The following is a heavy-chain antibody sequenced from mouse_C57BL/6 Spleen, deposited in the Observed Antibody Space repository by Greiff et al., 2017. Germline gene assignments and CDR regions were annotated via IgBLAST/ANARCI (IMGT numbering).Heavy chain of an antibody. CDR1: GFTFSSYA. J-gene: IGHJ1*03. CDR3: ARETAYFDV. V-gene: IGHV5-4*01. Sequence: EVQRVESGGGLVKPGGSLKLSCAASGFTFSSYAMSWVRQTPEKRLEWVATISDGGSYTYYPDNVKGRFTISRDNAKNNLYLQMSHLKSEDTAMYYCARETAYFDVWGTGTTVTVSS. CDR2: ISDGGSYT.